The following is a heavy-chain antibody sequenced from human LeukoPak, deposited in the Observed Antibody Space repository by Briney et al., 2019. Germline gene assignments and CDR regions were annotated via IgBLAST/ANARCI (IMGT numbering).Heavy chain of an antibody. V-gene: IGHV1-2*02. CDR1: GYTFTGYY. J-gene: IGHJ4*02. CDR2: INPNSGDT. Sequence: GASVKVSCKASGYTFTGYYMHWVRQAPGQGLEWMGWINPNSGDTNYAQKFQGRVTMTRDTSISTAYMELSRLRSDDTAVYYCARGTGYSSGWYGDYWGQGTLVTVSS. D-gene: IGHD6-19*01. CDR3: ARGTGYSSGWYGDY.